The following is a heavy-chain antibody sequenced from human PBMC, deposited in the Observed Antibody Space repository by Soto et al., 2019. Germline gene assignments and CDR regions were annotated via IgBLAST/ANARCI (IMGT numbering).Heavy chain of an antibody. CDR1: GFTFSSHA. CDR2: ISASGVRT. J-gene: IGHJ5*02. Sequence: EVQLLESGGGLVQPGGSLRLSCGASGFTFSSHAMSWVRQAPGKGLEWVSGISASGVRTYYADPVKGRFTIFRDNSKNTLDLEMNSLRADDTAVYYCAKVGPWAELEPSLDLFDPLGQGTLVTVSS. D-gene: IGHD1-1*01. CDR3: AKVGPWAELEPSLDLFDP. V-gene: IGHV3-23*01.